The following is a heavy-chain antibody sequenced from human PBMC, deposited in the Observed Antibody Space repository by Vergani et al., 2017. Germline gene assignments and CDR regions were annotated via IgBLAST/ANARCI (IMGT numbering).Heavy chain of an antibody. CDR1: GFTFSSYS. CDR3: ARGEKRIRIQLWDDAFDI. D-gene: IGHD5-18*01. J-gene: IGHJ3*02. V-gene: IGHV3-48*01. CDR2: ISSSSTI. Sequence: EVQLVESGGGLVQPGGSLRLSCAASGFTFSSYSMNWVRQAPGKGLEWVSYISSSSTIYYADSVKGRFTISRDNAKNSLYLQMNSLRAEDTAVYYCARGEKRIRIQLWDDAFDIWGQGTMVTVSS.